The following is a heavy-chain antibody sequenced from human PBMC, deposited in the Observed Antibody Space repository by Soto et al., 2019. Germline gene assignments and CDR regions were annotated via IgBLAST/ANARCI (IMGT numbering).Heavy chain of an antibody. J-gene: IGHJ4*02. CDR1: GYTLTSYA. V-gene: IGHV1-3*05. CDR3: ARSIVVVTALDY. D-gene: IGHD2-21*02. Sequence: QVQLVQSGAEEKKPGASVKVSCKASGYTLTSYAMHWVRQAPGQRLEWMGWINAGNGNTKYSQKFRGRVTITRDTSASTAYMELSSLRSEDTAVYYCARSIVVVTALDYWGQGTLVTVSS. CDR2: INAGNGNT.